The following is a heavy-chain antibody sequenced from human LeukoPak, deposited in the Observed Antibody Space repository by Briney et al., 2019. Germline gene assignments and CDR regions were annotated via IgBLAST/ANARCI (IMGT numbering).Heavy chain of an antibody. J-gene: IGHJ3*02. V-gene: IGHV1-69*05. Sequence: RASVKVSCKASGYTFTSYYMHWVRQAPGQGLEWMGGIIPIFGTANYAQKFQGRVTITTDESTSTAYMELSSLRSEDTAVYYCARAYQLLYAFDIWGQGTMVTVSS. CDR3: ARAYQLLYAFDI. CDR2: IIPIFGTA. CDR1: GYTFTSYY. D-gene: IGHD2-2*01.